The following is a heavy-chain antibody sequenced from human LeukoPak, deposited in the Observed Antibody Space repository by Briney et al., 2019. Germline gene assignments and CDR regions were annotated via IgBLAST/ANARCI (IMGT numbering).Heavy chain of an antibody. CDR3: AKEDTAGSTGSADY. D-gene: IGHD2-2*01. Sequence: PGGSLRLSCASSGFTFSSYPMSWVRQAPGKGLDWVSVISGSGDSTYYADSVKGRFTISRDNSKNTLYLHMNSLRAEDTAVYFCAKEDTAGSTGSADYWGQGTLVTVSS. V-gene: IGHV3-23*01. CDR1: GFTFSSYP. CDR2: ISGSGDST. J-gene: IGHJ4*02.